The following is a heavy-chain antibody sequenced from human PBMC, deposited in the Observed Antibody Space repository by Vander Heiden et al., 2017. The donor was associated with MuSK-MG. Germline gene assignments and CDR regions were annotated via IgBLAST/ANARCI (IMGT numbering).Heavy chain of an antibody. D-gene: IGHD6-13*01. CDR1: GFSFSNAW. CDR2: IKSKTDGGTT. J-gene: IGHJ4*02. Sequence: EVQLVESGGGLVEPGGSLRLSCAAPGFSFSNAWMSWVRQAPGKGLEWIGRIKSKTDGGTTAYAAPVEGRFTISRDDSKNTLYLQMNSLKTEDTAVYYCTRMGTGTLDKWGQGTLVTVSS. CDR3: TRMGTGTLDK. V-gene: IGHV3-15*01.